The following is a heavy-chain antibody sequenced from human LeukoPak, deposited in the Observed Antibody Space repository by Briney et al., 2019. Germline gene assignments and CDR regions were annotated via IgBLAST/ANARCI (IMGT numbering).Heavy chain of an antibody. CDR3: ARQDIVVVPAAITY. J-gene: IGHJ4*02. V-gene: IGHV4-39*01. CDR2: IYYSGST. CDR1: GGSISSSSYY. D-gene: IGHD2-2*01. Sequence: SETLSLTCTVSGGSISSSSYYWGWIRQPPGKGLEWIGSIYYSGSTYHNPSLKSRVTISVDTSKNQFSLKLSSVTAADTAVYYCARQDIVVVPAAITYWGQGTLVTVSS.